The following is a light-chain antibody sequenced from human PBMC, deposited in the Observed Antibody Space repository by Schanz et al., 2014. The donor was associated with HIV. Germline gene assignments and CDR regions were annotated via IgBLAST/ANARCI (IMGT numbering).Light chain of an antibody. CDR3: QQYNSWPRT. CDR1: QSVSTN. CDR2: GAS. J-gene: IGKJ1*01. V-gene: IGKV3-15*01. Sequence: EIVMTQSPATLSVSPGERATLSCRASQSVSTNLAWYQQKPGQAPRLLMYGASTRATGIPAKFSGSGSGTEFTLTISGLQSDDFAVYSCQQYNSWPRTFGQGTKVEIK.